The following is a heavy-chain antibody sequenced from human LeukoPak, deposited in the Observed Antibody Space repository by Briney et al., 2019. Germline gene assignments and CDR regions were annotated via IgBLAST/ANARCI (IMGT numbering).Heavy chain of an antibody. J-gene: IGHJ4*02. V-gene: IGHV3-7*01. CDR3: ARSLWPEDC. D-gene: IGHD5-18*01. CDR1: GFALSSHW. Sequence: PGGSLRLSCAASGFALSSHWMTWVRQVPGRGPEWVANVNRDGSETYYLDSVKGRFTISKDSAKNSLYLQMNSLRAEDTAVYYCARSLWPEDCWGQGTLVTVSS. CDR2: VNRDGSET.